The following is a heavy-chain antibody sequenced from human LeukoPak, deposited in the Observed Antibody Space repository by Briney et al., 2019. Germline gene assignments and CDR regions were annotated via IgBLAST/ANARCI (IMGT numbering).Heavy chain of an antibody. V-gene: IGHV3-21*01. CDR2: ISSSSSYI. Sequence: GGSLRLSCAASGFTFSSYSMNWVRQAPGKGLEWVSSISSSSSYIYYAGSVKGRFTISRDNAKNSLYLQMNSLRAEDTAVYYCARNRAYSSDPFDYWGQGTLVTVSS. CDR1: GFTFSSYS. J-gene: IGHJ4*02. CDR3: ARNRAYSSDPFDY. D-gene: IGHD6-19*01.